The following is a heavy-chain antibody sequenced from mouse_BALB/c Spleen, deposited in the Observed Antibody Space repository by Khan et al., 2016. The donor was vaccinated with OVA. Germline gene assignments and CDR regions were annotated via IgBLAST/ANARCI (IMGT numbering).Heavy chain of an antibody. CDR2: IWAGGSK. J-gene: IGHJ4*01. CDR1: GFSLTDDA. V-gene: IGHV2-6-5*01. CDR3: SKDPPYYGMDY. Sequence: QVQLKQSGPGLVAPSQSLSITCTVSGFSLTDDAVSWIRQTPGKGLEWLGVIWAGGSKNYNSVLKSRLSISKDNSKSQVFLKVISLQTDYTVMYYCSKDPPYYGMDYWGQGTSVTVSS.